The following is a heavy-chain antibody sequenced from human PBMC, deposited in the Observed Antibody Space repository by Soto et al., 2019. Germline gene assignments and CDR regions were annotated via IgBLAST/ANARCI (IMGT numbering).Heavy chain of an antibody. V-gene: IGHV2-5*01. Sequence: QITLKESGPTLVKSTQTLTLTCSFSEFSLRNGGVGVGWIRQPPGKALEWVALIYWNDDKRYSPFLKNRLTLIKDTIKNHDVLTMTNVDPVDTATYYRAHKLDTVDWFDPWGQGILFPVSS. D-gene: IGHD3-3*01. CDR3: AHKLDTVDWFDP. CDR1: EFSLRNGGVG. J-gene: IGHJ5*02. CDR2: IYWNDDK.